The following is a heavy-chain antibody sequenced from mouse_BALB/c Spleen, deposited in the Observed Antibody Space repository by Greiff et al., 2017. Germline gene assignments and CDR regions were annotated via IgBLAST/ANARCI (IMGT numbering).Heavy chain of an antibody. D-gene: IGHD4-1*02. J-gene: IGHJ2*01. CDR2: IYPGSGST. V-gene: IGHV1S22*01. CDR1: GYTFTSYW. CDR3: TRSPTGTGAMDY. Sequence: LQQPGSELVRPGASVKLSCKASGYTFTSYWMHWVKQRPGQGLEWIGNIYPGSGSTNYDEKFKSKATLTVDTSSSTAYMQLSSLTSEDSAVYYCTRSPTGTGAMDYWGQGTTLTVSS.